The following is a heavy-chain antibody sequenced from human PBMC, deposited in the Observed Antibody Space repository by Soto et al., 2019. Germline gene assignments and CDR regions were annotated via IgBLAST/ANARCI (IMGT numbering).Heavy chain of an antibody. V-gene: IGHV3-72*01. J-gene: IGHJ6*02. CDR1: GFTLSDHY. D-gene: IGHD1-26*01. CDR2: SRDKPQGYST. Sequence: GGSLRLSCAGSGFTLSDHYIDWVRQAPGQGLEWVGRSRDKPQGYSTASAASVKGRFTTSRDESKNSAYLQMNSLRAEDTAVYYCAKDGDLYEYSGSYYGMDVWGQGTTVTVSS. CDR3: AKDGDLYEYSGSYYGMDV.